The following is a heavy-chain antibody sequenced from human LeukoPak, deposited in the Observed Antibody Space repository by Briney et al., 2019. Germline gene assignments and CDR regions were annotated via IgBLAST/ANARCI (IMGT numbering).Heavy chain of an antibody. Sequence: PGGSLRLSCAASGFSFSDYYMSWIRQAPGKGLEWVSPIYYADSVKGRFTISRDNAKNSLDLQMNSLRAEDTAVYYCAKDSSYDFWSGYYPFDYWGQGTLVTVSS. CDR2: I. CDR3: AKDSSYDFWSGYYPFDY. CDR1: GFSFSDYY. D-gene: IGHD3-3*01. V-gene: IGHV3-11*01. J-gene: IGHJ4*02.